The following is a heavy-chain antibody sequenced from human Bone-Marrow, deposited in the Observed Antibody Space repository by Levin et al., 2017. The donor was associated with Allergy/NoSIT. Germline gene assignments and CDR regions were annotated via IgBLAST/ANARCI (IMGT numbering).Heavy chain of an antibody. CDR2: TYYRSKWYD. V-gene: IGHV6-1*01. Sequence: SPTLSLTCAISGDRVSSTSAAWPWIRQSPSRGLEWLGMTYYRSKWYDDYAVSVKSRISINPDTSKNQFSLQLNSVTPDDTAVYYCARLVYAIEDYYYGMDVWGQGTTVTVSS. D-gene: IGHD2-8*01. J-gene: IGHJ6*02. CDR1: GDRVSSTSAA. CDR3: ARLVYAIEDYYYGMDV.